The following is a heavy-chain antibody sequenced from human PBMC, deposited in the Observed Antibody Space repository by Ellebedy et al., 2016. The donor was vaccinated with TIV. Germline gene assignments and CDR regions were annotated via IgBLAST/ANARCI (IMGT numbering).Heavy chain of an antibody. Sequence: GGSLRLSXAASGFTFSSYAMHWVRQAPGKGLEWVAVISYDGRNKYYADSVKGRFTISRDNSKNTLYLQMNSLRAEDTAVYYCARVEQWLDYWGQGTLVTVSS. CDR2: ISYDGRNK. CDR1: GFTFSSYA. J-gene: IGHJ4*02. D-gene: IGHD6-19*01. CDR3: ARVEQWLDY. V-gene: IGHV3-30*04.